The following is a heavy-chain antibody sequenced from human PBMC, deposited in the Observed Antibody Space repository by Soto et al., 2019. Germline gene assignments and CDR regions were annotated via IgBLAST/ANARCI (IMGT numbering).Heavy chain of an antibody. D-gene: IGHD6-6*01. CDR2: IYHSGST. J-gene: IGHJ4*02. V-gene: IGHV4-4*02. CDR1: GGSISSSNW. Sequence: PSETLSLTCAVSGGSISSSNWWSWVRQPPGKGLEWIGEIYHSGSTNYNPSLKSRDTISVDKSKNQFSLKLSSVTAADTAVYYCARRYSSSLHFDYWGQGTQVTVSS. CDR3: ARRYSSSLHFDY.